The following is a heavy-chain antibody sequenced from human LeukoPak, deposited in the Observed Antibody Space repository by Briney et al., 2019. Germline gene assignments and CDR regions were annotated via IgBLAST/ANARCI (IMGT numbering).Heavy chain of an antibody. D-gene: IGHD3-16*02. J-gene: IGHJ4*02. CDR1: GYTFSGYY. CDR2: IDPNNGGT. CDR3: ATEVGGIPY. V-gene: IGHV1-2*02. Sequence: ASVKVSCKASGYTFSGYYMHWARQAPGQGLEWMGWIDPNNGGTNYAQKFQGRVTMTRDTSISAAYMELSRLRSDDTAMYYCATEVGGIPYWGQGTLVTVSS.